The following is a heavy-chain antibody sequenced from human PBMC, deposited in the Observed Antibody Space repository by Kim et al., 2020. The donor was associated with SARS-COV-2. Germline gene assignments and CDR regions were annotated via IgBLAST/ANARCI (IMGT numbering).Heavy chain of an antibody. Sequence: GGSLRLSCAASGFTFSSYWMSWVRQAPGKGLEWVANIKQDGSEKYYVDSVKGRFTISRDNAKNSLYLQMNSLRAEDTAVYYCARDPLRDTAMGDHWGQGTLVTVSS. CDR1: GFTFSSYW. V-gene: IGHV3-7*01. CDR3: ARDPLRDTAMGDH. D-gene: IGHD5-18*01. CDR2: IKQDGSEK. J-gene: IGHJ4*02.